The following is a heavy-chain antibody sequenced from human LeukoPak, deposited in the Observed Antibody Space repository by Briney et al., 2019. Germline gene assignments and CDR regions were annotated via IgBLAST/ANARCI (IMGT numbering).Heavy chain of an antibody. D-gene: IGHD4-23*01. CDR2: TYYRSKWYN. J-gene: IGHJ4*02. V-gene: IGHV6-1*01. Sequence: SQTLSLTCAISGDSVSSSSAAWDWIRQSPSRGLEWLGRTYYRSKWYNDYPISVRSRITINPDTSKNQFSLQLNSVTPEDTAVYYCAREDYGGYSGTFFDYWGQGILVTVSS. CDR1: GDSVSSSSAA. CDR3: AREDYGGYSGTFFDY.